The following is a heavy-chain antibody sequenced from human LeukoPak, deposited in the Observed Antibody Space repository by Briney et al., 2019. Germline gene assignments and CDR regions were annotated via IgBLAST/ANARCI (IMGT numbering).Heavy chain of an antibody. Sequence: GGSLRLSCAASGFTVTSNHMNWVRQAPGKGLEWVSIIYTGGTTHYADSLKDRFTISSDDSINTLYLQMNSLRAEDTAVYYCARDSSSYYFDYWGQGTLVTVSS. CDR2: IYTGGTT. CDR3: ARDSSSYYFDY. J-gene: IGHJ4*02. CDR1: GFTVTSNH. V-gene: IGHV3-66*01. D-gene: IGHD6-6*01.